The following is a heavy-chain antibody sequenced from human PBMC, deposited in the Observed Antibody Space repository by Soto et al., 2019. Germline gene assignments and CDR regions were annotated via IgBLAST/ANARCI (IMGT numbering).Heavy chain of an antibody. D-gene: IGHD3-3*01. Sequence: GGSLRLSCVASGFNFRTYGMHWVRQAPGKGLEWVANIFYDGISKYYADAVRGRFSVSRDNSKNTVNLQMTSLKEDDTAVYYCAKDNGYYDFWSGYIPYYYYYGMDVWGQGTTVTVSS. CDR3: AKDNGYYDFWSGYIPYYYYYGMDV. CDR1: GFNFRTYG. V-gene: IGHV3-30*18. J-gene: IGHJ6*02. CDR2: IFYDGISK.